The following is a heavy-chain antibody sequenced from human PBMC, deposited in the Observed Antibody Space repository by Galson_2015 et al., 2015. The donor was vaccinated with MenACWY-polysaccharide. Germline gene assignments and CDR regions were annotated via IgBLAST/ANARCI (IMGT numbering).Heavy chain of an antibody. CDR2: IYSGGRA. CDR3: ATHPSSWH. J-gene: IGHJ4*02. CDR1: GFTVSNNY. Sequence: SLRLSCAASGFTVSNNYMSWVRPAPGKGLEGVSVIYSGGRANYAASVKGRFTISRDNSKNTLYLQMNSLRTEDTAVYYCATHPSSWHWGQGTLVTVSS. V-gene: IGHV3-66*02.